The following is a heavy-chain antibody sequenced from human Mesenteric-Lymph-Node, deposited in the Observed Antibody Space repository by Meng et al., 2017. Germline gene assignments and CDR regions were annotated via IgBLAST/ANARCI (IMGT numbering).Heavy chain of an antibody. Sequence: SVKVSCKASGGTFSSYAISWVRQAPGQGLEWMGGIIPIFGTANYAQKFQGRVTITADESTSTAYMELISLRSEDTAVYYCARDRLTDPDSYGLYYYYGMDVWGQGTTVTVSS. CDR3: ARDRLTDPDSYGLYYYYGMDV. J-gene: IGHJ6*02. V-gene: IGHV1-69*13. CDR1: GGTFSSYA. D-gene: IGHD5-18*01. CDR2: IIPIFGTA.